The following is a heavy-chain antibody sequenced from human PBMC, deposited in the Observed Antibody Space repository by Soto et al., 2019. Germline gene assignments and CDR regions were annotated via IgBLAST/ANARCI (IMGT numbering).Heavy chain of an antibody. CDR1: GGSVCSSE. Sequence: SETPALTCAVSGGSVCSSEWSGIRQPPGKGLEWIGYIYYSGSTNYNPSLKSRVTISVDTSKNQFSLKLSSVTAADTAVYYCAKEGSGSSSPVVWFDPWGQGTLVTVSS. V-gene: IGHV4-59*02. D-gene: IGHD3-10*01. CDR2: IYYSGST. CDR3: AKEGSGSSSPVVWFDP. J-gene: IGHJ5*02.